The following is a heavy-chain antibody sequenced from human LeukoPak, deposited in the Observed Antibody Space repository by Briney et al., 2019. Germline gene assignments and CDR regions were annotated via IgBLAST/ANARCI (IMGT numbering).Heavy chain of an antibody. CDR1: GFTLSTYP. CDR2: ISGTGRYI. J-gene: IGHJ2*01. V-gene: IGHV3-21*06. Sequence: PVWTLRLSCAASGFTLSTYPINWVRQAPGTGLEWVSCISGTGRYIYSAESVKGPFTLSRDNATNLLYLQMNSLRAEDTAVYYCARDGVLVSSSPSYWYFVLWGRGKLVSAS. D-gene: IGHD2-21*02. CDR3: ARDGVLVSSSPSYWYFVL.